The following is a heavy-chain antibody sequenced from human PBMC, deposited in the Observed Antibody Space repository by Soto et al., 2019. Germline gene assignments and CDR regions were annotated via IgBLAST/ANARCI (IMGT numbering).Heavy chain of an antibody. V-gene: IGHV3-23*01. Sequence: EVQLLESGGGLVQPGGSLRLSCAASGFTFSSYAMSWVRQAPGKGLEWVSAISGSGGSTYYADSVKGRFTISRDNSKNTLDLQMNSLRAEDTAVYYCAKVWAAGSGGFDYWGQGTLVTVSS. CDR2: ISGSGGST. D-gene: IGHD6-13*01. CDR1: GFTFSSYA. CDR3: AKVWAAGSGGFDY. J-gene: IGHJ4*02.